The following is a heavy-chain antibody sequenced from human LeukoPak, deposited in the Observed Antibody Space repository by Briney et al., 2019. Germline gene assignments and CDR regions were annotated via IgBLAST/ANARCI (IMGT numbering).Heavy chain of an antibody. CDR3: ARLLGEGSYYYYYMDV. D-gene: IGHD3-10*01. CDR1: AFTFSSYS. J-gene: IGHJ6*03. V-gene: IGHV3-48*04. CDR2: ISSSSNTI. Sequence: GGSLRLSCAASAFTFSSYSMNWVRQAPGKGLEWVSYISSSSNTIYYADFVKGRFTISRDNAKHSLYLQMNSLKAEDTAVYYCARLLGEGSYYYYYMDVWGKGTTVTVSS.